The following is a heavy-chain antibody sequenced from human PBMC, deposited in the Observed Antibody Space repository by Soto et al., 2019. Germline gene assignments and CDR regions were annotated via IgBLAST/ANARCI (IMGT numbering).Heavy chain of an antibody. CDR2: IYYSGST. CDR1: GGSISSGGYY. Sequence: PSETLSLTCTVSGGSISSGGYYWSWIRQHPGKGLEWIGYIYYSGSTYYNPSLKSRVTISVDTSKNQFSLKLSSVTAADTAVYYCASGSEYDPALLSYWGQGTLVTVSS. CDR3: ASGSEYDPALLSY. J-gene: IGHJ4*02. V-gene: IGHV4-31*03. D-gene: IGHD1-26*01.